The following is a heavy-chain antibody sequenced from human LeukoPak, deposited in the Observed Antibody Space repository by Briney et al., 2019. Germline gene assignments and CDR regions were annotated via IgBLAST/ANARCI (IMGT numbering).Heavy chain of an antibody. CDR3: ARVWAPTHYSYGSDY. CDR1: GGSFSGYY. J-gene: IGHJ4*02. D-gene: IGHD5-18*01. V-gene: IGHV4-34*01. Sequence: SETLSLTCAVYGGSFSGYYWSWIRQPPGKGLEWLGEINHSGSTNYNPSLKSRVTISVDTSKNQFSLKLSSVTAADTAVYYCARVWAPTHYSYGSDYWGQGTLVTVSS. CDR2: INHSGST.